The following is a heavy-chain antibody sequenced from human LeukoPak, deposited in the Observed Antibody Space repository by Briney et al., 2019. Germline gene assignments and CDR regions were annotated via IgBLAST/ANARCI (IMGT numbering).Heavy chain of an antibody. CDR2: IWYDGSNK. CDR1: GFTFSSYG. CDR3: ARGGKKWELSN. Sequence: GGSLRLSCAAPGFTFSSYGMHWVRQAPGKGLEWVAVIWYDGSNKYYADSVKGRFTISRDNSKNTLYLQMNSLRAEDTAVYYCARGGKKWELSNWGQGTLVTVSS. D-gene: IGHD1-26*01. J-gene: IGHJ4*02. V-gene: IGHV3-33*01.